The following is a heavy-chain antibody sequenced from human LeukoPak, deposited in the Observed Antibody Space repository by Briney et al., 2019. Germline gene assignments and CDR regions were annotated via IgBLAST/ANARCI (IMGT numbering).Heavy chain of an antibody. V-gene: IGHV3-74*01. Sequence: GGSLRLSCAASGFTFRSYWMHWVRQTPGKGLEWVSRINNDGSDTSYADSVKGRFTITRDNAKNTLFLQMNSLRAEDTAVYYCARDGILGSHDCWGQGTLVTVSS. CDR1: GFTFRSYW. CDR2: INNDGSDT. CDR3: ARDGILGSHDC. D-gene: IGHD3-3*02. J-gene: IGHJ4*02.